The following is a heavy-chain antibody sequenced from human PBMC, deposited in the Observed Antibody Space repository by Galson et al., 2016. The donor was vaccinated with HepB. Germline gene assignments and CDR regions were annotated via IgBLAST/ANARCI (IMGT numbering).Heavy chain of an antibody. CDR3: ARGGFYYGSGSYLTSH. V-gene: IGHV1-2*02. D-gene: IGHD3-10*01. CDR1: GFTFTGYY. J-gene: IGHJ4*02. Sequence: SVKVSCKASGFTFTGYYLHWVRQAPGLGLEWMGWINPNSGGINYAQKFQGRVTLTRDTSISTAYMELTRLTSDDTAVYYCARGGFYYGSGSYLTSHWGQGTLVTVSS. CDR2: INPNSGGI.